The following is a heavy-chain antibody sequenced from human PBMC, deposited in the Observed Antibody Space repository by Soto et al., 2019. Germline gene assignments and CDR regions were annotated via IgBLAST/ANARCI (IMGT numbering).Heavy chain of an antibody. D-gene: IGHD2-21*01. CDR1: GYTFASYD. J-gene: IGHJ5*01. CDR2: MNPNSNNT. CDR3: ARSDGYHFNWLDS. Sequence: QVQLVQSGAEVKTPGASVKVSCKASGYTFASYDINWVRQAPGQGLEWMGWMNPNSNNTGYAQKLQGRLTMTSDIVLNIAHTELSSLRSEDTAVYYCARSDGYHFNWLDSWGQGTLVTVSA. V-gene: IGHV1-8*01.